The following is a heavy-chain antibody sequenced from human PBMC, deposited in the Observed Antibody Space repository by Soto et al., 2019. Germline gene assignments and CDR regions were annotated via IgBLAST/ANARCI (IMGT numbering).Heavy chain of an antibody. J-gene: IGHJ4*02. CDR2: IYWDDDK. CDR1: GFSLSTSGVG. V-gene: IGHV2-5*02. Sequence: QITLKESGPTLVKPTQTLTLTCTFSGFSLSTSGVGVGWIRQPPGKALEWLALIYWDDDKRYSPSLKSRLTITKDPSKNRVVLTMTNMDPVDTATYYCAHRQRTVYFDYWGQGTLVTVSS. D-gene: IGHD4-17*01. CDR3: AHRQRTVYFDY.